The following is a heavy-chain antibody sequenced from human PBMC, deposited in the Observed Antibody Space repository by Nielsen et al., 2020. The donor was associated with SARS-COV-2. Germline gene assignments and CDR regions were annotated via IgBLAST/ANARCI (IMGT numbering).Heavy chain of an antibody. CDR3: ARDVDGDYSRIPHVQH. CDR2: IHTNTGNP. Sequence: ASVQVSCKASGYSINDYAMNWVRQAPGQGLQWMGWIHTNTGNPMYAQGFTGRFVFSLDTSVSTAYLQINNLEGDDIAVYFCARDVDGDYSRIPHVQHWGQGTLVTVSS. V-gene: IGHV7-4-1*02. J-gene: IGHJ1*01. D-gene: IGHD4-17*01. CDR1: GYSINDYA.